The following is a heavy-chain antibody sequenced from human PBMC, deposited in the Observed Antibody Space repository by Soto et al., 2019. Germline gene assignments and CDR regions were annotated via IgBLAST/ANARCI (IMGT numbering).Heavy chain of an antibody. V-gene: IGHV1-69*13. J-gene: IGHJ6*02. CDR1: GGTFNSYA. CDR3: ARGARDYYDSSGYYHYYYYYYCMDV. CDR2: IIPIFGTA. D-gene: IGHD3-22*01. Sequence: SVKVSCKTSGGTFNSYAISWVRQAPGQGLEWMGGIIPIFGTANYAQKFQGRVTITADESTSTAYMELCSLRSDDTAVYYCARGARDYYDSSGYYHYYYYYYCMDVWCQGTTVTVSS.